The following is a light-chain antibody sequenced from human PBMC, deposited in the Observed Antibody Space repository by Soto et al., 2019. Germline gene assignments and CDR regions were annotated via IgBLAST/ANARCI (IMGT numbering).Light chain of an antibody. CDR3: QQYNNWPRT. J-gene: IGKJ1*01. Sequence: EIVMTQSPATLSVSPGERATLSCRASQSVSSDLAWYHQKPGQAPRLLIYGASTRATGIPARFSGSGSGTEFTLTINSLRSEDFAVYYCQQYNNWPRTVGQGTKV. V-gene: IGKV3-15*01. CDR2: GAS. CDR1: QSVSSD.